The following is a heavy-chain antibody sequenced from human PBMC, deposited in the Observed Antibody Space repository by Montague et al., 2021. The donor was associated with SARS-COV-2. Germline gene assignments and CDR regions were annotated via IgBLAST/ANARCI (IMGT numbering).Heavy chain of an antibody. Sequence: TFSSYAMSWVRQPPGKGLEWIGSIYYSGSTYYNPSLKSRVTISVDTSKNQFSLKLSSVTAADTAVYYCARDLNEYSSSGGFDYWGQGTLVTVSS. D-gene: IGHD6-6*01. V-gene: IGHV4-39*07. CDR3: ARDLNEYSSSGGFDY. J-gene: IGHJ4*02. CDR1: TFSSYA. CDR2: IYYSGST.